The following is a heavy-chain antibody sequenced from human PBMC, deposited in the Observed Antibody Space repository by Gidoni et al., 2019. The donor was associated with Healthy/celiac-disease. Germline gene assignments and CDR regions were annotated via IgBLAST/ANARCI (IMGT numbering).Heavy chain of an antibody. J-gene: IGHJ4*02. CDR2: IIPIFGTA. D-gene: IGHD6-19*01. Sequence: QVQLVQYGAEVKKPGSWVKVSCKATGGTCSSYAISWVRQAPGQGLEWMGGIIPIFGTANYAQKFQGRVTITPDEATSTSYMELSCLRAEDTAVYYCARAVAGTYYFDYWGQGTLVTVSS. CDR1: GGTCSSYA. V-gene: IGHV1-69*01. CDR3: ARAVAGTYYFDY.